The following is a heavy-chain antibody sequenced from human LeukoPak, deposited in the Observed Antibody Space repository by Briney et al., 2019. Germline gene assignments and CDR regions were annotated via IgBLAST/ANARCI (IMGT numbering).Heavy chain of an antibody. CDR3: AKDSSSSNKYFGMDV. Sequence: PGGSLRLSCAVSGFTFSSYDMHWVRQAPGKGLEWVAVISYDGSNKYYADSVKGRFTISRDNSKNTLYLRMNSLRVDDTAVYYCAKDSSSSNKYFGMDVWGQGTTVTVSS. V-gene: IGHV3-30*18. J-gene: IGHJ6*02. D-gene: IGHD2-15*01. CDR1: GFTFSSYD. CDR2: ISYDGSNK.